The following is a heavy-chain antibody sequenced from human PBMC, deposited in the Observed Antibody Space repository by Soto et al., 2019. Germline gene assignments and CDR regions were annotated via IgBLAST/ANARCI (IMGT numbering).Heavy chain of an antibody. Sequence: GASVKVSCKASGYTFTGYYMHWVRQAPGQGLEWMGWINPNSGGTNYAQKFQGRVTMTRDTSISTAYMELSRLGSDDTAVYYCARDPEYCGGDCYSFYYYYYGMDVWGQGTTVTVSS. V-gene: IGHV1-2*02. CDR1: GYTFTGYY. J-gene: IGHJ6*02. D-gene: IGHD2-21*02. CDR2: INPNSGGT. CDR3: ARDPEYCGGDCYSFYYYYYGMDV.